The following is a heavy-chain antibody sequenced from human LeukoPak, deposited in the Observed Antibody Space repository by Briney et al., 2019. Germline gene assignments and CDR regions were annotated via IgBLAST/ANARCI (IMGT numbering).Heavy chain of an antibody. CDR1: GFTFNNYG. Sequence: GGSLRLSCAASGFTFNNYGMHWVRQAPGKGLEWVAIISYDGSNTYYADSVKGRFTISRDNSKNTLYLQMNSLRAEDTAVYYCAKDPGSSLLRGDIWGQGTMVTVSS. V-gene: IGHV3-30*18. CDR2: ISYDGSNT. J-gene: IGHJ3*02. CDR3: AKDPGSSLLRGDI. D-gene: IGHD1-26*01.